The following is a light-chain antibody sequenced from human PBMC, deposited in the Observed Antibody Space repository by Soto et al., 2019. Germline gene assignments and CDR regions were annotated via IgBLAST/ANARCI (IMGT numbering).Light chain of an antibody. CDR1: SGSVSTRNY. J-gene: IGLJ3*02. V-gene: IGLV8-61*01. CDR3: ALYVGSGIHWV. Sequence: QTVVTQEPSFSVSPGGTVTLTCGLTSGSVSTRNYPSWYQQIPGQAPRTLIYNTNTRSSGVPDRFSGSILGNKAALTITGAQAADESDYYCALYVGSGIHWVFGGGIKVTVL. CDR2: NTN.